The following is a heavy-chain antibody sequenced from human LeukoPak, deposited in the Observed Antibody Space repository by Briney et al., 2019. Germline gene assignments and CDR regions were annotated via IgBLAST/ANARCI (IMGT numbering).Heavy chain of an antibody. D-gene: IGHD1-26*01. Sequence: GGSLRLSCAASGFTVSSNYMSWVRQAPGKGLEWVAVISYDGSNKYYADSVKGRFTISRDNSKNTLYLQMNSLRAEDTAVYYCAREQGGKYYFDYWGQGTLVTVSS. J-gene: IGHJ4*02. V-gene: IGHV3-30-3*01. CDR1: GFTVSSNY. CDR2: ISYDGSNK. CDR3: AREQGGKYYFDY.